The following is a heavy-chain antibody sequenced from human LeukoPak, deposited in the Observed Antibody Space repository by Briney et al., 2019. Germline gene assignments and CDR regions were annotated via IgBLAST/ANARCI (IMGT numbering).Heavy chain of an antibody. J-gene: IGHJ4*02. CDR2: ISFDGSDK. CDR1: GFTFSSYG. V-gene: IGHV3-30*18. CDR3: AKDLDY. Sequence: GGSLRLSCAASGFTFSSYGMHWVRQAPGKGLEWVSVISFDGSDKYYADSVKGRFTVSRDNSKNTLYLQLNSLRSDDTALYYCAKDLDYWGQGTLVTVSS.